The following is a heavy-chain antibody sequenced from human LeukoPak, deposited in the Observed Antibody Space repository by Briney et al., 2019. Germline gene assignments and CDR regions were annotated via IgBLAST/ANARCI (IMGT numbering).Heavy chain of an antibody. V-gene: IGHV3-23*01. Sequence: PGGSLRLSCAASGFTFSSYAMSWVRQAPGKGLQWVSGISGGSSSTYYADSVKGRFTFSRDNSKNTLYLQMNSLRAEDTAAYYCAKVSHYGSGSLYYNDLDVWGQGTTVTVSS. J-gene: IGHJ6*02. CDR1: GFTFSSYA. CDR3: AKVSHYGSGSLYYNDLDV. CDR2: ISGGSSST. D-gene: IGHD3-10*01.